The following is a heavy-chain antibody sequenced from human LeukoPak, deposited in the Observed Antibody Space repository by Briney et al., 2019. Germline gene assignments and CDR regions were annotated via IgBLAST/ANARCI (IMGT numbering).Heavy chain of an antibody. J-gene: IGHJ6*03. D-gene: IGHD2/OR15-2a*01. CDR1: GFTFSSYG. CDR3: ARDSPFPLDYMDV. Sequence: GRSLRLSCAASGFTFSSYGMHWVRQAPGKGLEWVAVIWYDGSNKYYADSVKGRFTISRDNSKNTLYLQMNSLRAEDTAVYYCARDSPFPLDYMDVWGKGSTVTVSS. CDR2: IWYDGSNK. V-gene: IGHV3-33*01.